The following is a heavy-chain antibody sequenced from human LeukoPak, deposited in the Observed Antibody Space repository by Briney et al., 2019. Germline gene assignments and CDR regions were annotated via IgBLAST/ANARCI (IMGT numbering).Heavy chain of an antibody. V-gene: IGHV7-4-1*02. Sequence: ASVKVSCTASGYTFTSYAINWVRQAPGQGLEWMGWINTNTGNPTYAQGFTGRFVFSLDTSVSTAYLQISSLKAEDTAVYYCARVRYYYDSSGYYLWDYWGQGTLVTVSS. J-gene: IGHJ4*02. CDR2: INTNTGNP. D-gene: IGHD3-22*01. CDR3: ARVRYYYDSSGYYLWDY. CDR1: GYTFTSYA.